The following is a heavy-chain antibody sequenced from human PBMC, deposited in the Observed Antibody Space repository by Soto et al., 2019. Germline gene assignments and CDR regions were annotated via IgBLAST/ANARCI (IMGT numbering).Heavy chain of an antibody. D-gene: IGHD3-22*01. Sequence: SVKVSCKASGGTFSSYAISWVRQAPGQGLEWMGGIIPIFGTANYAQKFQGRVMITADESTSTAYMELSSLRSEDTAVYYCARLLYYYDSSAQPRAFDIWGQGTMVTVSS. CDR2: IIPIFGTA. J-gene: IGHJ3*02. V-gene: IGHV1-69*13. CDR3: ARLLYYYDSSAQPRAFDI. CDR1: GGTFSSYA.